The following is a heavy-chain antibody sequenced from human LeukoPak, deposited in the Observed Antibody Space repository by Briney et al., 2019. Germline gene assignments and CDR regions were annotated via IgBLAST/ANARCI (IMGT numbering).Heavy chain of an antibody. CDR1: GGSISSSSYF. J-gene: IGHJ3*02. Sequence: PSETLSLTCTVSGGSISSSSYFWGWIRQPPGKGLEWIATISYSGSTFYIPSLRSRVTISVDTSKNQFSLKLGSVTAADTAVYYCARQGRPYCSGGSCYPSGFDIWGQGTVVTVSP. CDR2: ISYSGST. CDR3: ARQGRPYCSGGSCYPSGFDI. D-gene: IGHD2-15*01. V-gene: IGHV4-39*01.